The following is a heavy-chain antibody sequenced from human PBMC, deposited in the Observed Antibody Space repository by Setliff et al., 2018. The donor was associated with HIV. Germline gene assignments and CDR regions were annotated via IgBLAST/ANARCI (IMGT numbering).Heavy chain of an antibody. V-gene: IGHV5-51*01. CDR2: IYPGDSDT. CDR3: ARHGYCSGTSCSEYYYYYGMDV. CDR1: GYSFTTYW. Sequence: GESLKISCKGSGYSFTTYWIGWVRQMPGRGLEWMGIIYPGDSDTRYSPSFQGQVTISADKSTSTAYVQWSSLKASDTAMYYCARHGYCSGTSCSEYYYYYGMDVWGQGTTVTVSS. J-gene: IGHJ6*02. D-gene: IGHD2-2*03.